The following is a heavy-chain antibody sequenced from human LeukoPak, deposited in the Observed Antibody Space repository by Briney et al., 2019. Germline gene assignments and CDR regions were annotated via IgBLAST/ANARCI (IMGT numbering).Heavy chain of an antibody. CDR1: GGSISSSNW. D-gene: IGHD6-13*01. CDR3: ARHRGSSWYVGDNWFDP. Sequence: SETLSLTCAVSGGSISSSNWWSWVRQPPGKGLEWIGEINHSGSTNYNPSLKSRVTISVDTSKNQFSLKLSSVTAADTAVYYCARHRGSSWYVGDNWFDPWGQGTLVTVSS. J-gene: IGHJ5*02. CDR2: INHSGST. V-gene: IGHV4-4*02.